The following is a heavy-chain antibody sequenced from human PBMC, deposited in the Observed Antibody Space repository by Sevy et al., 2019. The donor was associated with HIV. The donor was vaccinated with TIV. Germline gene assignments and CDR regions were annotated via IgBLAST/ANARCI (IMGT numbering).Heavy chain of an antibody. CDR3: ANAYSGSYSHSYLYALDV. J-gene: IGHJ6*02. CDR1: GFSFSYYG. D-gene: IGHD1-26*01. CDR2: ISHDGINE. Sequence: GGSLRLSCIGSGFSFSYYGIHWVRQSPGKGLDWVALISHDGINEYYADSVKGRFTISRDNSKNTVYLEINSLRNEDTAIYFCANAYSGSYSHSYLYALDVWGQWTTVTVSS. V-gene: IGHV3-30*18.